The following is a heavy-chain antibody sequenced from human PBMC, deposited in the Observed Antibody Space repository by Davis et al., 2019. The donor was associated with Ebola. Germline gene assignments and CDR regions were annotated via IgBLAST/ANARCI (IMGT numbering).Heavy chain of an antibody. CDR2: INPSGGST. D-gene: IGHD6-19*01. CDR1: GYTFTGYY. J-gene: IGHJ5*02. Sequence: ASVKVSCKASGYTFTGYYMHWVRQAPGQGLEWMGIINPSGGSTSYAQKFQGRVTMTRDTSTSTVYMELSRLRSDDTAVYYCASGSSGWYSWFDPWGQGTLVTVSS. CDR3: ASGSSGWYSWFDP. V-gene: IGHV1-46*01.